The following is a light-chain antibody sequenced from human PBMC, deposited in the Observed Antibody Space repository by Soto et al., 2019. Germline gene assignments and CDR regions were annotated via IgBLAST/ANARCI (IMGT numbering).Light chain of an antibody. CDR1: SGSVSTSYY. V-gene: IGLV8-61*01. J-gene: IGLJ3*02. CDR3: VLYMCSGIWV. CDR2: STN. Sequence: QAVVTQEPSVSVSPGGTVTLTCGLSSGSVSTSYYPSWYQQTPGQAPRTLIYSTNTRSSGVSDRFSGSILGNKAALTVTGAQADDESDYYCVLYMCSGIWVFGGGTKLTVL.